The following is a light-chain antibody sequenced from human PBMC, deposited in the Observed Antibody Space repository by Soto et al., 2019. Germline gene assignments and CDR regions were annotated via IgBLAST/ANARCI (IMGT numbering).Light chain of an antibody. CDR2: GAS. CDR3: QQYGTSIT. J-gene: IGKJ5*01. V-gene: IGKV3-20*01. Sequence: EIVLTQSPGTLSLSPGERATLSCRASQSFSSSYLAWYQQKPGQAPRLLIYGASSRATGIPDRFIGSGSGTDFTLTISRLEPEDFPVYYCQQYGTSITFGQGTRLEI. CDR1: QSFSSSY.